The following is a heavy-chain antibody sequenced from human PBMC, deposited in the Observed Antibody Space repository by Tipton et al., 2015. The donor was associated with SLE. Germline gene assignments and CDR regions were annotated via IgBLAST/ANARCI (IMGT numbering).Heavy chain of an antibody. V-gene: IGHV4-34*01. D-gene: IGHD4-11*01. CDR1: GGSFSGYF. J-gene: IGHJ5*02. Sequence: TLSLTCAVYGGSFSGYFWSWIRQLPDKGLEWIGEINHSGTTNCNPSLKSRVTISVDTSKNQLSLKLHYVTATDTAVYYCAKALTTKGHWFDPWGQGTLVTVSS. CDR3: AKALTTKGHWFDP. CDR2: INHSGTT.